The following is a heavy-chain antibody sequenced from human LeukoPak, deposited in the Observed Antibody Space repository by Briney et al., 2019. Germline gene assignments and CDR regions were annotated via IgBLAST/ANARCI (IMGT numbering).Heavy chain of an antibody. V-gene: IGHV1-2*02. J-gene: IGHJ4*02. Sequence: ASVKVSCKASGYTFTGYYMHWVRQAPGQGLEWMGWINPNSGGTNYAQKFQGRVTMTRDTSISTAYMELRSLRSDDTAVYYCARVDPLDYDSSGYWYYFDYWGQGTLVTVSS. D-gene: IGHD3-22*01. CDR1: GYTFTGYY. CDR2: INPNSGGT. CDR3: ARVDPLDYDSSGYWYYFDY.